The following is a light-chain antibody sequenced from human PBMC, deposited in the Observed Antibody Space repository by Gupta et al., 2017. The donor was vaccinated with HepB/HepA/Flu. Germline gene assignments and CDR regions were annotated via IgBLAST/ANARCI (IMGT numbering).Light chain of an antibody. V-gene: IGKV3-15*01. CDR1: QSVSSN. CDR2: GAS. J-gene: IGKJ4*01. CDR3: QQYNKWPPRT. Sequence: VMPQSPATLSVSPGERATLSCRASQSVSSNLAWYQQKPGQAPRLLIYGASTRATGIPARFSGSGSGTECTLTISSLQSEDFAVDYCQQYNKWPPRTFGGGTKVEIK.